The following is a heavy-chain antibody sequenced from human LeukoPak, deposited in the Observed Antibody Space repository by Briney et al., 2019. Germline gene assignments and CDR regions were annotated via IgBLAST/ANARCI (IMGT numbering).Heavy chain of an antibody. CDR2: IYYSGST. D-gene: IGHD1-14*01. CDR1: GGSISSSSYY. V-gene: IGHV4-39*01. J-gene: IGHJ6*03. CDR3: ARHVRYKFIGYYYYYMDV. Sequence: SETLSLTCTVSGGSISSSSYYWGWIRQPPGKGLEWIGSIYYSGSTYYNPSLKSRVTISVDTSKNQFSLKLSSVTAADTAVYYCARHVRYKFIGYYYYYMDVWGKGTTVTISS.